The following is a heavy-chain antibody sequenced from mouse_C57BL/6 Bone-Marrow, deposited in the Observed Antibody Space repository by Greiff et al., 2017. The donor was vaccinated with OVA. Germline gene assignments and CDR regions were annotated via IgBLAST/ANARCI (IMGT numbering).Heavy chain of an antibody. CDR3: ARSLLLKGFAY. Sequence: VQVVESGAELARPGASVKLSCKASGYTFTSYGISWVKQRTGQGLEWIGEIYPRSGNTYYNEKFKGKATLTADKSSSTAYMELRSLTSEDSAVYFCARSLLLKGFAYWGQGTLVTVSA. CDR2: IYPRSGNT. J-gene: IGHJ3*01. D-gene: IGHD1-1*01. CDR1: GYTFTSYG. V-gene: IGHV1-81*01.